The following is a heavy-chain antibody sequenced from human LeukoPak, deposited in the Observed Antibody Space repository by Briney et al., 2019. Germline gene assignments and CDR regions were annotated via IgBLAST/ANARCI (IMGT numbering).Heavy chain of an antibody. CDR1: GGTFSSYA. D-gene: IGHD5-18*01. J-gene: IGHJ4*02. CDR2: IIPIFGTA. CDR3: ASRGYSYSNFDY. V-gene: IGHV1-69*13. Sequence: VASVKVSCKASGGTFSSYAISWVRQAPGQGLEWMGGIIPIFGTANYAQKFQGRVTITADESTSTAYMELSSLRSEDTAVYYCASRGYSYSNFDYWGQGTLVTVSS.